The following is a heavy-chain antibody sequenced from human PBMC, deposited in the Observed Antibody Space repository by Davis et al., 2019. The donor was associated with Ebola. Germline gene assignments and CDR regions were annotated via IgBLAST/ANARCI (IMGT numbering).Heavy chain of an antibody. CDR2: INGDGSTR. J-gene: IGHJ6*02. D-gene: IGHD2/OR15-2a*01. V-gene: IGHV3-74*01. CDR1: EFTFSNYW. CDR3: AKGGARYFYHYYGMDV. Sequence: GESLKISCASSEFTFSNYWMHLVRQAPGKGLEWVSRINGDGSTRNYADSVKGRFTITRDNSKNTLYLHMNSLRADDTALYYCAKGGARYFYHYYGMDVWGQGTTVTVSS.